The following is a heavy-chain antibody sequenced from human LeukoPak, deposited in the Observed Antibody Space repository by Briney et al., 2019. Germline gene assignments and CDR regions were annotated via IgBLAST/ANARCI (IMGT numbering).Heavy chain of an antibody. V-gene: IGHV4-34*01. Sequence: PSETLSLTCAAYGGSFSGYYWSWIRQPPGKGLEWIGEINHSGSTNYNPSLKSRVTISVDTSKNQFSLKLSSVTAADTAVYYCARGGLRTPFDYWGQGTLVTVSS. CDR1: GGSFSGYY. J-gene: IGHJ4*02. D-gene: IGHD3-22*01. CDR2: INHSGST. CDR3: ARGGLRTPFDY.